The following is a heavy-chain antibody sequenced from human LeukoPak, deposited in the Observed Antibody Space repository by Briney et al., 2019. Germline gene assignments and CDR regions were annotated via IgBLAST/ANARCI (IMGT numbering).Heavy chain of an antibody. Sequence: GRSLRLSCAASGFSFRSYAMHWVRQAPGKGLEWVTVIANDGRDKKYADSVRGRFTISRDNSKNTVYLQMDSLRVEDMAVYYCAKDSKITSADYYFDYWGQGTLATVSS. CDR3: AKDSKITSADYYFDY. CDR1: GFSFRSYA. CDR2: IANDGRDK. J-gene: IGHJ4*02. V-gene: IGHV3-30*04. D-gene: IGHD6-13*01.